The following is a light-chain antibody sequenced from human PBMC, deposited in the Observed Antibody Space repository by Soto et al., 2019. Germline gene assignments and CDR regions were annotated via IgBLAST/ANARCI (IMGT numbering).Light chain of an antibody. CDR2: GAS. Sequence: DIQMTQSPFSLSASVGDRVTITCRASQTISSYLNWYQQKPGKAPKVLIYGASSLQSGVPSRFSGSGSGTDFTLTISRLRPEDFATYCGQQSYNTPYTFGQGTKLEIK. CDR3: QQSYNTPYT. CDR1: QTISSY. J-gene: IGKJ2*01. V-gene: IGKV1-39*01.